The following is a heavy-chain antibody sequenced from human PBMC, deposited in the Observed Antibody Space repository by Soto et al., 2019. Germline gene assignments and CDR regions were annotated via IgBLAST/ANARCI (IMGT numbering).Heavy chain of an antibody. V-gene: IGHV1-18*01. CDR3: ARERIAAAGPNYYYYGMDV. D-gene: IGHD6-13*01. CDR2: ISAYNGNT. J-gene: IGHJ6*02. Sequence: ASVKVSCKASGYTFTSYGISWVRQAPGQGLEWMGWISAYNGNTNYAQKLQGRVTMTTDTSTSTAYMELRSLRSDDTAVYYCARERIAAAGPNYYYYGMDVWGQGTTVTVS. CDR1: GYTFTSYG.